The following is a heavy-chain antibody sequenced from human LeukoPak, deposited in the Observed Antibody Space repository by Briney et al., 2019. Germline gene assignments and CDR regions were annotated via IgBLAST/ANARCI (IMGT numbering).Heavy chain of an antibody. CDR3: AREGVYYDILAAYYRPYYFDF. Sequence: SETLSLTCAVYGGSFSGYYWSWIRQPPGKGPEWIGEINHGGSTNYNPSLKSRLTISVDTSKNQFSLKLSSVTAADTAVYYCAREGVYYDILAAYYRPYYFDFWGQGTLVTVYS. CDR1: GGSFSGYY. CDR2: INHGGST. V-gene: IGHV4-34*01. J-gene: IGHJ4*02. D-gene: IGHD3-9*01.